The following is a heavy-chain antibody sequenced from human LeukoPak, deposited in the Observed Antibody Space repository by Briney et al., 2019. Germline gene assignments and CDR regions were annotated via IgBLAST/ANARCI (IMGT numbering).Heavy chain of an antibody. CDR2: ISWNSGSI. Sequence: GGSLRLSCAASGFTFDDYAMHWVRQAPGKGLGWVSGISWNSGSIGYADSVKGRFTISRDNAKNSLYLQMNSLRAEDTALYYCAKGLDGGGLYGMDVWGQGTTVTVSS. D-gene: IGHD2-15*01. V-gene: IGHV3-9*01. CDR3: AKGLDGGGLYGMDV. CDR1: GFTFDDYA. J-gene: IGHJ6*02.